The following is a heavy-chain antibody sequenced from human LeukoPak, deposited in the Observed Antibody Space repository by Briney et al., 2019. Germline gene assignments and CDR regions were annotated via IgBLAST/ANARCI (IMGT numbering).Heavy chain of an antibody. CDR3: ARRRDYVWGSYRYAFDN. Sequence: SETQSLSCTVSGGSISTYYWSWIRQPPGKGLEWIGYISYSGNTNYNPSLKSRVTMSVDTPKNQFSLKLSSVTAADTAVYYCARRRDYVWGSYRYAFDNWGQGTMVTVSS. CDR1: GGSISTYY. CDR2: ISYSGNT. J-gene: IGHJ3*02. D-gene: IGHD3-16*02. V-gene: IGHV4-59*01.